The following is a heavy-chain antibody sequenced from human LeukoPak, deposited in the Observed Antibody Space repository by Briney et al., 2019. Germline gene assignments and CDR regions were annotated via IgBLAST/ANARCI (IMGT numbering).Heavy chain of an antibody. V-gene: IGHV4-39*07. J-gene: IGHJ6*03. CDR2: IYCSGST. CDR1: GGSISSSSYY. CDR3: AKQSGYDPYYYYYYYMDV. D-gene: IGHD5-12*01. Sequence: SETLSLTCTVSGGSISSSSYYWGWIRQPPGKGLEWIGSIYCSGSTYYTPSLKSRVTISVDTSKNQFSLKLSSVTAADTAVYYCAKQSGYDPYYYYYYYMDVWGKGTTVTVSS.